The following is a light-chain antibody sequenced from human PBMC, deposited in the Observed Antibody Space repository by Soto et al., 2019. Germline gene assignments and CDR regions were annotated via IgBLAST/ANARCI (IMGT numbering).Light chain of an antibody. CDR2: DVS. V-gene: IGLV2-14*01. CDR1: SGDIGDYKY. Sequence: QSALTQPASVSGSPGQSITISCTGSSGDIGDYKYVSWYKQHPGKAPKLMIYDVSNRPSGVSNRFSASKSGNTASLTISRLQAEDEADYYCSSYTSTNFVIFGGGTQLTVL. J-gene: IGLJ2*01. CDR3: SSYTSTNFVI.